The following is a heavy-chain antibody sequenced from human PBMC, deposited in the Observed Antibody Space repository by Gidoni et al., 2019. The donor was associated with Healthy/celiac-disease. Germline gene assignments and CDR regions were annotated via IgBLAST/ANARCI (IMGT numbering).Heavy chain of an antibody. Sequence: QVQLQESGPGLVKPSQTLSLTCTFSGGSISRGGYYWSWIRQHPGKGLEWIGYIYYSGSTYYNPSLKSRVTISVDTSKNQFSLKLSSVTAADTAVYYCARDRGATYYYYGMDVWGQGTTVTVSS. J-gene: IGHJ6*02. CDR2: IYYSGST. CDR1: GGSISRGGYY. V-gene: IGHV4-31*03. CDR3: ARDRGATYYYYGMDV. D-gene: IGHD1-26*01.